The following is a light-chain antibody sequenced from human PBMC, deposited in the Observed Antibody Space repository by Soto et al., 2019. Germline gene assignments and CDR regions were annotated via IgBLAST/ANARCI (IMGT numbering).Light chain of an antibody. CDR3: SSYTSSSTNVV. CDR2: DVS. CDR1: SSDVGGYNY. J-gene: IGLJ2*01. Sequence: QSALTQPASVSGSPGQSITISCTGTSSDVGGYNYVSWYQQHPGKAPKLMIYDVSNRPSGVSNRFSGSKSGNTASLTISGPQAEDKADYYCSSYTSSSTNVVFGGGTKLTVL. V-gene: IGLV2-14*01.